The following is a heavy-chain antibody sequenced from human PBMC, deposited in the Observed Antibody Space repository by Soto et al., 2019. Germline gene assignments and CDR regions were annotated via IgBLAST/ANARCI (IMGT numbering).Heavy chain of an antibody. Sequence: PGESLKISCKGSGYSFTSYWIGWVRQMPGKGLEWMGIIYPGDSDTRYSPSFQGQVTISADKSISTAYLQWSSLKASDTAMYYCARQTVTIFGVVIIPGFFDGHDYWGQGTLVTVSS. D-gene: IGHD3-3*01. CDR2: IYPGDSDT. J-gene: IGHJ4*02. CDR1: GYSFTSYW. V-gene: IGHV5-51*01. CDR3: ARQTVTIFGVVIIPGFFDGHDY.